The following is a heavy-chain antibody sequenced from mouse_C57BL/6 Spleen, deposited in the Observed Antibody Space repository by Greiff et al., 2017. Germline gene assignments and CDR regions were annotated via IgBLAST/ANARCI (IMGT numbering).Heavy chain of an antibody. CDR2: LLPGSGST. Sequence: VKLQESGAELMKPGASVKLSCKATGYTFTGYWIEWVKQRPGPGLELIGALLPGSGSTNYNEKFKGKSTFTADTSSNTAYMQLSSLTTEDSAIYYCARGGNYYGSSPAWFAYWGQGTLVTVAA. V-gene: IGHV1-9*01. J-gene: IGHJ3*01. CDR1: GYTFTGYW. D-gene: IGHD1-1*01. CDR3: ARGGNYYGSSPAWFAY.